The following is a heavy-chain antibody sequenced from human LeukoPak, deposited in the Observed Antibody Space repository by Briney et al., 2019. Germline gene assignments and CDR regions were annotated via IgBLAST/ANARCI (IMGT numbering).Heavy chain of an antibody. D-gene: IGHD6-6*01. CDR1: GFTFSSYW. Sequence: PGGSLRLSCAASGFTFSSYWMSWVRQAPGKGLEWVANIKQDGSEKYYVDSVKGRFTISRDNAKNPLYLQMNSLRAEDTAVYYCAGGALSSFDPNFDYWGQGTLVTVSS. CDR3: AGGALSSFDPNFDY. CDR2: IKQDGSEK. J-gene: IGHJ4*02. V-gene: IGHV3-7*01.